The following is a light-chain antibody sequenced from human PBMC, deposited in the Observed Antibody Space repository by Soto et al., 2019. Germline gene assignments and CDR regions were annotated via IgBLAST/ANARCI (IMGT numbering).Light chain of an antibody. CDR2: GAS. J-gene: IGKJ4*01. CDR3: QQYNNLPRT. CDR1: QGIGDT. V-gene: IGKV3-15*01. Sequence: ELVLKQPPATLSVSPGQSAAGSVRASQGIGDTLAWYQHKPGQAPRLLIYGASTRATDIPARFSGSGSGTEFTLTISSLQSEDYAVYYCQQYNNLPRTFGGGTKV.